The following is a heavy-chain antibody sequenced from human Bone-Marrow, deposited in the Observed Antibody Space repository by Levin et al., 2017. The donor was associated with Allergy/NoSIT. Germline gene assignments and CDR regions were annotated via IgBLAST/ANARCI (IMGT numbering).Heavy chain of an antibody. V-gene: IGHV4-34*01. CDR3: AGPIVVVPADDYYYYYYGMDV. CDR1: GGSFSGYY. J-gene: IGHJ6*02. D-gene: IGHD2-2*01. CDR2: INHSGST. Sequence: SETLSLTCAVYGGSFSGYYWSWIRQPPGKGLEWIGEINHSGSTNYNPSLKSRVTISVDTSKNQISLMLSYVTAADTTVYYCAGPIVVVPADDYYYYYYGMDVWGQGTTVTVSS.